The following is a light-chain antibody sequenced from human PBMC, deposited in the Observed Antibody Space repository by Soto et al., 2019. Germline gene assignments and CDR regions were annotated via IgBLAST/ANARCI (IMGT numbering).Light chain of an antibody. CDR1: QSLHNSY. CDR3: QQYGSSPPGT. V-gene: IGKV3-20*01. Sequence: ENVLRQSPGTLSLSPGERATLSCRASQSLHNSYLAWYQQKPGQAPRLLIYGASRRATGIPDRFSGSVSGTDFTLTISRLEPEDFAVYYCQQYGSSPPGTFGQGTKVDIK. J-gene: IGKJ1*01. CDR2: GAS.